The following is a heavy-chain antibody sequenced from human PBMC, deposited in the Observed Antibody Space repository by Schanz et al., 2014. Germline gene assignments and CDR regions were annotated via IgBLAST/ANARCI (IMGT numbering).Heavy chain of an antibody. V-gene: IGHV3-74*02. CDR1: GFTFSAYY. CDR3: ARKMKLGVYGGKGHDSLDI. CDR2: INSVGSNT. J-gene: IGHJ3*02. D-gene: IGHD4-17*01. Sequence: EVQLLESGGGLVEPGGSLRLSCAASGFTFSAYYMDWVRQDPGKGLVWVARINSVGSNTDYADSVTGRFTISRDNAKNTLYLQMNTLRAEDTAVYYCARKMKLGVYGGKGHDSLDIWGQGTMVTVSS.